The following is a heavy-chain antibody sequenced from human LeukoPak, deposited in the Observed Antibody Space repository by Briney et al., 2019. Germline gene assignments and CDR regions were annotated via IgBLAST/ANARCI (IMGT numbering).Heavy chain of an antibody. D-gene: IGHD6-19*01. J-gene: IGHJ4*02. CDR1: GGSVSSGSYY. CDR2: IYHSGST. Sequence: SETLSLTCTVSGGSVSSGSYYWSWIRQPPGKGLEWTGYIYHSGSTNYNPSLKSRVTISVDTSKNQFSLKLSSVTAADTAVYYCARVAVAGRPVDYWGQGTLVTVSS. V-gene: IGHV4-61*01. CDR3: ARVAVAGRPVDY.